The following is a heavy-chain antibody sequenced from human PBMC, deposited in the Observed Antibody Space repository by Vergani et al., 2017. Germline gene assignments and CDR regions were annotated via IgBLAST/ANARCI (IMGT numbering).Heavy chain of an antibody. Sequence: QVQLQESGPGVVKPSQTLSLTCTVSGVSIHDSDSYWTWIRQSPGKGLEWIGYNYHSGSPFHNPSLKSRVTISIDTSRKRFSLRLPSVTAADTAVDFCARDRYLSTIDDWGQGTLVTVSS. CDR2: NYHSGSP. D-gene: IGHD1-1*01. V-gene: IGHV4-30-4*08. CDR3: ARDRYLSTIDD. J-gene: IGHJ4*02. CDR1: GVSIHDSDSY.